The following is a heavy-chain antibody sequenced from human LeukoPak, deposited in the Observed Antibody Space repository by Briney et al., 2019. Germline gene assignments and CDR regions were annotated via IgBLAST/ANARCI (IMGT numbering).Heavy chain of an antibody. D-gene: IGHD5-12*01. J-gene: IGHJ4*02. CDR3: ATRGPFLNWGYSGYDSYYFDY. CDR2: IYTSGST. V-gene: IGHV4-4*09. CDR1: GGSISSYY. Sequence: PSETLSLTCTVSGGSISSYYWSWIRQPPGKGLEWIGYIYTSGSTNYNPSLKSRVTISVDTSKNQFSLKLSSVTAADTAVYYCATRGPFLNWGYSGYDSYYFDYWGQGTLVTVSS.